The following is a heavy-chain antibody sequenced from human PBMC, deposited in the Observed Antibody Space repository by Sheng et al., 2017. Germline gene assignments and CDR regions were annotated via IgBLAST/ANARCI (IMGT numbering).Heavy chain of an antibody. J-gene: IGHJ4*02. CDR3: ARGAAHFDY. V-gene: IGHV4-59*08. Sequence: QVQLQESGPGLVKPSETLSLTCTVSGGSISNYHWSWIRQSPGKGLEWIAYMYYSGSTHYNPSLKSRVTISVDTSKSQFSLKLSSMTAADTAVYYCARGAAHFDYWGQGTLVHRLL. CDR2: MYYSGST. CDR1: GGSISNYH. D-gene: IGHD2-15*01.